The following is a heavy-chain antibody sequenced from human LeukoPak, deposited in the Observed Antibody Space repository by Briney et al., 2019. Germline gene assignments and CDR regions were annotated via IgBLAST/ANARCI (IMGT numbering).Heavy chain of an antibody. CDR2: IIPIFGTA. Sequence: SVKVSCKASGGTFSSYAISWVRQAPGQGLEWMGGIIPIFGTANYAQKFQGRVTITADESTSTAYMELSSLRSEDTAVYYYARSGIVGAGGYFDYWGQGTLVTVSS. D-gene: IGHD1-26*01. CDR3: ARSGIVGAGGYFDY. V-gene: IGHV1-69*13. CDR1: GGTFSSYA. J-gene: IGHJ4*02.